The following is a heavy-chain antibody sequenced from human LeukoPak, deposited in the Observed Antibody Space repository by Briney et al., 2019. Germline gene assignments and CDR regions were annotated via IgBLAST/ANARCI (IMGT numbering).Heavy chain of an antibody. CDR1: GFTFSSYW. CDR3: ARDYYYYMDV. CDR2: TNSDGSST. J-gene: IGHJ6*03. V-gene: IGHV3-74*01. Sequence: GGSLRLSCAASGFTFSSYWMHWVRQAPGKGLVWVSRTNSDGSSTSYADSVKGRFTISRDNAKNTLYLKMNSLRAEDTAVYYCARDYYYYMDVWGKGTTVTVSS.